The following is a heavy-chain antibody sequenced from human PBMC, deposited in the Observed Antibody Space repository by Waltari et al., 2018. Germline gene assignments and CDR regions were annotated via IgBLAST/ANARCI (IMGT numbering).Heavy chain of an antibody. Sequence: EVQLVESGGGLVQPGGSLRGACEASGSNLSNDWMGWVRQAPGKGRVWVSRMNRNGSTTNYADSVRGRFTISRDNAKNTLHLQMNSLRAEDTAVYYCARDPNRKFDYWGQGTLVTVSS. V-gene: IGHV3-74*01. D-gene: IGHD7-27*01. CDR3: ARDPNRKFDY. CDR1: GSNLSNDW. J-gene: IGHJ4*02. CDR2: MNRNGSTT.